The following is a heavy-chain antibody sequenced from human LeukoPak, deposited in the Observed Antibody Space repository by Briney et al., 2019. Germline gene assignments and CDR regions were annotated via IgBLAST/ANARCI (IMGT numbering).Heavy chain of an antibody. J-gene: IGHJ3*02. V-gene: IGHV4-4*07. CDR1: GGSISSYY. Sequence: SETLSLTCTVSGGSISSYYWSWIRQPAGKGLEWIGRIYTSGSTNYNPSLKSRVTMSVDTSKNQFSLKLSSVTAADTAVYYCARDREQGPKRHDAFDIWGQGTMVTVSS. D-gene: IGHD6-19*01. CDR3: ARDREQGPKRHDAFDI. CDR2: IYTSGST.